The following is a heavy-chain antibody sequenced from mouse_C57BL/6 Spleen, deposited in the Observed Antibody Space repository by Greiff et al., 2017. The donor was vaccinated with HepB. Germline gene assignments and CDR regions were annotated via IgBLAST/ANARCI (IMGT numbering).Heavy chain of an antibody. J-gene: IGHJ2*01. V-gene: IGHV5-6*01. CDR3: SRQGNYITTVVATDFDY. CDR1: GFTFSSYG. Sequence: EVMLVESGGDLVKPGGSLKLSCAASGFTFSSYGMSWVRQTPEKRLEWVATISSGGSYTYYPDSVKGRFTISRDNAKNTLYMQMSSLKSDDTAMYYCSRQGNYITTVVATDFDYWGQGTTLTVSS. CDR2: ISSGGSYT. D-gene: IGHD1-1*01.